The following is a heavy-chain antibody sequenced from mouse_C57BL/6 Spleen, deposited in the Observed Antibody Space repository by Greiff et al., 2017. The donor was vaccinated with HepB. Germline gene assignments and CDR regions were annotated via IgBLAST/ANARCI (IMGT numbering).Heavy chain of an antibody. J-gene: IGHJ3*01. CDR3: AFDYDSWFAY. D-gene: IGHD2-4*01. CDR2: INPYNGGT. CDR1: GYTFTDYY. V-gene: IGHV1-19*01. Sequence: EVMLQQSGPVLVKPGASVKMSCKASGYTFTDYYMNWVKQSHGKSLEWIGVINPYNGGTSYNQKFKGKATLTVDKSSSTAYMELNSLTSEDSAVYYCAFDYDSWFAYWGQGTLVTVSA.